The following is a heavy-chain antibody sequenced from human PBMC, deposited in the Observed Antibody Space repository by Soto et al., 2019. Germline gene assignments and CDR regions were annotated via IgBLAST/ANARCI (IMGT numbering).Heavy chain of an antibody. J-gene: IGHJ4*02. Sequence: QVHLQESGPGLVKASQTLSLTCTVSGGSISGGGGYYWSWIRQHPGKGLEWIGYIYYSGSTYYNPPLKSRAPISVDTSENQFSLTLSSVTAADTAVYYCSRRASSGRDPFYFDYWGQGTLVAVSS. CDR1: GGSISGGGGYY. V-gene: IGHV4-31*03. D-gene: IGHD6-6*01. CDR3: SRRASSGRDPFYFDY. CDR2: IYYSGST.